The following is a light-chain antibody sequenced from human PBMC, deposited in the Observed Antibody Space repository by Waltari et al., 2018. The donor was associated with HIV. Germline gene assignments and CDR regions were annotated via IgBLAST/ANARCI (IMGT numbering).Light chain of an antibody. Sequence: QAGLTQPPSVSKGLRQTATLTCTGNSNNVGNQGAAWLQQHQGHPPKLLSYSNNNRPSGISERCSASRSGSTSSLTITGLQPEDEADYYCSAWDSSLSAVVFGGGTKLTVL. CDR3: SAWDSSLSAVV. J-gene: IGLJ2*01. CDR1: SNNVGNQG. V-gene: IGLV10-54*01. CDR2: SNN.